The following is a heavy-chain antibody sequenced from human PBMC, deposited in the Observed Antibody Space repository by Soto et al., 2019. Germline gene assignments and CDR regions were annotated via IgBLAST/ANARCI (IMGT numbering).Heavy chain of an antibody. J-gene: IGHJ4*01. V-gene: IGHV1-18*01. Sequence: QVQLVQSGAEVKKPGASVKVSCKASGYTFTSYGISWVRQAPGQGLEWMGWISSYNGNTNYAQKLQGRVTMTTDTSTSTAYMELRSLRSDDTAVYYCARDGYYDSSGYRSDFDYWGQGTLVTVSS. CDR3: ARDGYYDSSGYRSDFDY. CDR2: ISSYNGNT. D-gene: IGHD3-22*01. CDR1: GYTFTSYG.